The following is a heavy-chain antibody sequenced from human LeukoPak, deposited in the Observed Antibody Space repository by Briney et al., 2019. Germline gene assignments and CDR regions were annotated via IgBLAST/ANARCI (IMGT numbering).Heavy chain of an antibody. D-gene: IGHD1-26*01. CDR2: INPNSGGT. CDR3: ARAQYSGSYHAFDI. CDR1: GYTFTGYY. J-gene: IGHJ3*02. V-gene: IGHV1-2*06. Sequence: ASVKVSCKDSGYTFTGYYMHWVRQAPGLGLEWMGRINPNSGGTNYAQKFQGRVTMTRDTSISTAYMELSRLRSDDTAVYYCARAQYSGSYHAFDIWGQGTMVTVSS.